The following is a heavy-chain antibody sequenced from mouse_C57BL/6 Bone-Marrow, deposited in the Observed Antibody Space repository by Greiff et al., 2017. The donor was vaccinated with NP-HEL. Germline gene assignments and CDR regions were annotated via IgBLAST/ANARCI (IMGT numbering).Heavy chain of an antibody. J-gene: IGHJ1*03. V-gene: IGHV3-6*01. CDR2: ISYDGSN. D-gene: IGHD4-1*01. Sequence: EVQLQQSGPGLVKPSQSLSLTCSVTGYSITSGYYWNWIRQFPGNKLEWMGYISYDGSNNYNPSLKNRISITRDTSKNQFFLKLNSVTTEDTATYYCAREANWDPLYWYFDVWGTGTTVTVSS. CDR1: GYSITSGYY. CDR3: AREANWDPLYWYFDV.